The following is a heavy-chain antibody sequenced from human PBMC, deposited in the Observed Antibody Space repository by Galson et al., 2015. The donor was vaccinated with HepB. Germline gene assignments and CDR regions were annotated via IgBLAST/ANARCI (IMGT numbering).Heavy chain of an antibody. Sequence: SVKVSCKASGYTFTGYYMHWVRQAPGQGLEWMGWINPNSGGTNYAQKFQRRVTMTRDTSISTAYMELSRLRSDDTAVYYWARDQGYDSSGYYHGWGQGTLVTVSS. J-gene: IGHJ4*02. D-gene: IGHD3-22*01. CDR3: ARDQGYDSSGYYHG. CDR1: GYTFTGYY. CDR2: INPNSGGT. V-gene: IGHV1-2*02.